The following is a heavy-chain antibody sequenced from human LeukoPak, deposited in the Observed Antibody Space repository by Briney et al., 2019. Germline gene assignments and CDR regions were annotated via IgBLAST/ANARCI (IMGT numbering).Heavy chain of an antibody. J-gene: IGHJ4*02. D-gene: IGHD3-10*01. Sequence: ASVKVSCKASGYTFTGYGISWVRQAPGQGLEWMGWISAYNGNTNYAQKLQGRVTMTTDTSTSTAYMELRSLRSDDTAVYYCARDRRAMVRTASDYWGQGTLVTVSS. V-gene: IGHV1-18*01. CDR3: ARDRRAMVRTASDY. CDR2: ISAYNGNT. CDR1: GYTFTGYG.